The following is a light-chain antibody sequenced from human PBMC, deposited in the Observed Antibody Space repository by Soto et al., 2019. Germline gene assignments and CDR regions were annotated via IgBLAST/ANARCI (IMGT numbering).Light chain of an antibody. J-gene: IGLJ1*01. V-gene: IGLV1-40*01. CDR2: GNS. CDR1: SSNIGAGYD. Sequence: QSVLTQPPSVSGAPGQRVTISCTGSSSNIGAGYDVHWYQQLPGTAPKLLIYGNSNRPSGVPDRFSGSKSGTSASLAITGLQAEDEADYSCQSYDSSLSGSKGVFGTGTKLTVL. CDR3: QSYDSSLSGSKGV.